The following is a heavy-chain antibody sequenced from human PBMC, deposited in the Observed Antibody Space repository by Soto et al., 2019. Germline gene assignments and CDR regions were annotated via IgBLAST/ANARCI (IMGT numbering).Heavy chain of an antibody. CDR3: ARDFWSGYLPQEPHYYYYGMDV. D-gene: IGHD3-3*01. Sequence: QVQLVQSGAEVKKPGSSVKVSFKASGGTFSSYAISWVRQAPGQGLEWMGGIIPIFGTANYAQKFQGRVTITADESTSTAYMELSSLRSEDTAVYYCARDFWSGYLPQEPHYYYYGMDVWGQGTTVTVSS. CDR1: GGTFSSYA. J-gene: IGHJ6*02. CDR2: IIPIFGTA. V-gene: IGHV1-69*01.